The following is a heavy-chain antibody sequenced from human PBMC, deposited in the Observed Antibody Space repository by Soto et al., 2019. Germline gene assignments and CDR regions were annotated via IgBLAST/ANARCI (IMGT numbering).Heavy chain of an antibody. D-gene: IGHD5-18*01. CDR2: IFYSGST. V-gene: IGHV4-59*01. CDR1: GGSIRSYY. Sequence: SETLSLTCTVSGGSIRSYYWTWIRQPPGKGLEWLGYIFYSGSTFYNPSLKSRVTISIHTSKSQFSLQLTSVTAADTAVYYCARRAADTSFVDSWDQGTLVTLST. J-gene: IGHJ4*02. CDR3: ARRAADTSFVDS.